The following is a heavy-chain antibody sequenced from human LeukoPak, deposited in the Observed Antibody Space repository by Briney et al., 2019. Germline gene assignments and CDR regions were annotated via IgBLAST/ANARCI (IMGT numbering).Heavy chain of an antibody. CDR3: VRQGVPMGDY. J-gene: IGHJ4*02. CDR1: GYRFSDCW. V-gene: IGHV5-51*01. CDR2: IYPGDSDT. Sequence: PGGSLRLSCEGSGYRFSDCWIGWVRRKPGKGLEWMGIIYPGDSDTRCSPSFEGQVTVSADKSINTAYLQWSSLKASDTAVYYCVRQGVPMGDYWGQGTLVTVSS. D-gene: IGHD3-10*01.